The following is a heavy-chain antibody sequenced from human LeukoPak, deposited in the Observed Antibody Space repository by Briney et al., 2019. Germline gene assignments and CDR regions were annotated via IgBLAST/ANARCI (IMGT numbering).Heavy chain of an antibody. J-gene: IGHJ4*02. CDR1: GFTFSSYW. V-gene: IGHV3-7*01. CDR3: ARAALVTYYYDSSGYYPDDY. D-gene: IGHD3-22*01. Sequence: GGSLRLSCAASGFTFSSYWMSWVRQAPGKGLEWVANIKQDGSEKYYVDSVKGRFTISRDNAKNSLYLQMNSLRAEDTAVYYCARAALVTYYYDSSGYYPDDYWGQGTLVTVSS. CDR2: IKQDGSEK.